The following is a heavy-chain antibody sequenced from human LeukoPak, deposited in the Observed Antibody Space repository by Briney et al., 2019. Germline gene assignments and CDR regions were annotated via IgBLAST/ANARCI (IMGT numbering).Heavy chain of an antibody. V-gene: IGHV3-15*05. D-gene: IGHD1-26*01. CDR1: GFSFSNTW. CDR2: IKSKTDGGTT. J-gene: IGHJ6*04. Sequence: GGSLRLSCAASGFSFSNTWMSWVRQAPGKGLEWVGRIKSKTDGGTTNYAAPVNGRFSISRNDSKNTLYVHMNSLTSEDTAVYYCTTNSGSYGVDVWGKGTTVTVSS. CDR3: TTNSGSYGVDV.